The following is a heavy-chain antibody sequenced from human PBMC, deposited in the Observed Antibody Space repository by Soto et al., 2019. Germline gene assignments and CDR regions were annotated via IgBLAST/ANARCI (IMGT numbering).Heavy chain of an antibody. J-gene: IGHJ4*02. D-gene: IGHD2-15*01. CDR3: AKGSGASVYSYFDF. Sequence: EVQLLESGGGLVQPGGSLRLSCAASAFTFSSYAMSWVRQAPGKGLEWVSGISVSGDTTYYADSVKGRFTISRDNSRNTVHLQMNSLRAEDTALYRCAKGSGASVYSYFDFWGQGSLVTVSS. CDR1: AFTFSSYA. V-gene: IGHV3-23*01. CDR2: ISVSGDTT.